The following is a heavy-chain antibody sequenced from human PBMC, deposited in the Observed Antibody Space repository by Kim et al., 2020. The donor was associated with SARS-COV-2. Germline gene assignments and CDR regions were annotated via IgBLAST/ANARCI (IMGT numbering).Heavy chain of an antibody. Sequence: GGSLRLSCAASGFTFSSYGMHWVRQAPGKGLEWVAVIWYDGSNKYYADSVKGRFTISRDNSKNTLYLQMNSLRAEDTAVYYCAKDLGGSGSYYSPYYYYGMDVWGQGTTVTVSS. CDR2: IWYDGSNK. CDR1: GFTFSSYG. J-gene: IGHJ6*02. D-gene: IGHD3-10*01. CDR3: AKDLGGSGSYYSPYYYYGMDV. V-gene: IGHV3-33*06.